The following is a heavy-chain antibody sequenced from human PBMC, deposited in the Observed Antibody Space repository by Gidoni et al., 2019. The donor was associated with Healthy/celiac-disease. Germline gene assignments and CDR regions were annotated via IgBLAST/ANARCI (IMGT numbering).Heavy chain of an antibody. Sequence: QVQLVESGGGVVQPGRCLRLYCAASGFTFSSYAMHWVRQAPGKGLEWVAVISYDGSNNYYADSVKGRFNISRYNSKNTLYLQMNSLRAEDTAVYYCARDYDFWSGYTLYYYYYGMDVWGQGTTVTVSS. CDR2: ISYDGSNN. V-gene: IGHV3-30-3*01. CDR3: ARDYDFWSGYTLYYYYYGMDV. D-gene: IGHD3-3*01. CDR1: GFTFSSYA. J-gene: IGHJ6*02.